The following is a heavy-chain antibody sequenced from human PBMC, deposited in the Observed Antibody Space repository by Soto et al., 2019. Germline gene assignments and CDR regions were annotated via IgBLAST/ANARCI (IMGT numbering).Heavy chain of an antibody. J-gene: IGHJ4*02. D-gene: IGHD5-12*01. CDR3: ASCRVIYWAFSAHFEV. Sequence: SQNLSLTCAISADSVSSNSAAWNWIRQSPSRGLEWLGRTYYRSKWYNDYAVSVKSRITINPDTSKNQISLQLNSVTPEDTAVYYCASCRVIYWAFSAHFEVWELGILVTGSS. CDR1: ADSVSSNSAA. V-gene: IGHV6-1*01. CDR2: TYYRSKWYN.